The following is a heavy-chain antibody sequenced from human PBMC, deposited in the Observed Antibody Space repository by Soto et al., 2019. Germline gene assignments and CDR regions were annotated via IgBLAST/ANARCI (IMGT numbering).Heavy chain of an antibody. Sequence: ASVKVSCKSSGYTFTSYYMHWVRQAPGQGLEWMGIIQPSDGSTSYAQRFQDRVTMTRDTSTSTVYMELSSLRSEDTAIYYCAREIVLMVYAIERPSPNGMDVWGQGTTVTVSS. CDR1: GYTFTSYY. CDR2: IQPSDGST. D-gene: IGHD2-8*01. CDR3: AREIVLMVYAIERPSPNGMDV. J-gene: IGHJ6*02. V-gene: IGHV1-46*01.